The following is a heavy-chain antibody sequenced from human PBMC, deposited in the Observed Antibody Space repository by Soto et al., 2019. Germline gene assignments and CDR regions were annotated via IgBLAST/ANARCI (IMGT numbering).Heavy chain of an antibody. CDR1: GDSFTPYW. CDR3: ARPTRYSSGWYGNY. CDR2: IYPGDSDT. V-gene: IGHV5-51*01. J-gene: IGHJ4*02. Sequence: PWESLTIHRKCSGDSFTPYWIGWVRQMPGKGLDWMGIIYPGDSDTRYSPSFQGQVTISADKSISTAYLQWSSLKASDTAMYYCARPTRYSSGWYGNYWGQGTLVTVSS. D-gene: IGHD6-19*01.